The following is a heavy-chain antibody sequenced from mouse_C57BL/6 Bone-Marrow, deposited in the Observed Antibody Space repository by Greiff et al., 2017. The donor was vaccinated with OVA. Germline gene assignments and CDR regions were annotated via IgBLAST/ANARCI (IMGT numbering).Heavy chain of an antibody. CDR1: GYTFTSYW. V-gene: IGHV1-50*01. CDR3: ERSGGPDWYFDV. CDR2: IDPSDSYT. D-gene: IGHD3-1*01. Sequence: QVQLQQPGAELVKPGASVKLSCKASGYTFTSYWMQWVKQRPGQGLEWIGEIDPSDSYTNYNQKFKGKATLTVDTSSSTAYMQLSSLTSEDSAVYYGERSGGPDWYFDVWGTGTTLTVSS. J-gene: IGHJ1*03.